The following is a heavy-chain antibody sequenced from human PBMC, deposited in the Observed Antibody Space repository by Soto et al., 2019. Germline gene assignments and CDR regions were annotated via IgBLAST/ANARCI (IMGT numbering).Heavy chain of an antibody. CDR3: VRRMASPDQ. D-gene: IGHD2-15*01. V-gene: IGHV3-48*03. CDR1: GFTFSDYE. Sequence: GGSLRLSCTASGFTFSDYEMNWVRQAPGKGLEWVSYITSGGRSIYYADSVKGRFIISRDNAENSLYLQMNSLRPEDTAVYYCVRRMASPDQWGQGTLVTVSS. J-gene: IGHJ4*02. CDR2: ITSGGRSI.